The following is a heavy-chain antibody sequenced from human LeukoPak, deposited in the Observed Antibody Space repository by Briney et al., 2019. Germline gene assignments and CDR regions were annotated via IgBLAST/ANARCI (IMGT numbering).Heavy chain of an antibody. Sequence: ASVKVSCKASGYTFTSYGISWVRQAPGQGLEWMGWISAYNGNSNYAEKFQGRLTMTTDTSTTTAYMELRSLRSDDTAVYYCARGFPMGAITAFYNYMDVWGQGTMVTVSS. CDR1: GYTFTSYG. J-gene: IGHJ6*03. D-gene: IGHD3-10*01. CDR2: ISAYNGNS. CDR3: ARGFPMGAITAFYNYMDV. V-gene: IGHV1-18*01.